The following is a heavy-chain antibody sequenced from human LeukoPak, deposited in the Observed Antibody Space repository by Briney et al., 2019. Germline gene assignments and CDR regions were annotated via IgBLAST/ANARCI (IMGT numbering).Heavy chain of an antibody. J-gene: IGHJ4*02. V-gene: IGHV4-39*02. CDR1: SDSISNSAYH. D-gene: IGHD4-17*01. CDR2: IYYNRGT. Sequence: SETLSLTCTVSSDSISNSAYHWGWIRQPPGRGLEWIGTIYYNRGTYYNPSLRSRVSISIDTSKNRFSLNLNSVTAADTAVYYCTRVANGDYFDFWGQGTLVTVSS. CDR3: TRVANGDYFDF.